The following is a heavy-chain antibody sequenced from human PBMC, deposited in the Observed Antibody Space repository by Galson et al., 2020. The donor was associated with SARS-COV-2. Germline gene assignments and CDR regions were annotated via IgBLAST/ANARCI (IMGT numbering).Heavy chain of an antibody. Sequence: ASVQVSCKASGGTFTGYYMHWVRQAPGQGLEWMGWINPNSGGTNYAQKFQGRVTMTRDTSISTAYMELSRLRSDDTAVYYCARYSGSHDACDIWGQGTMVTVSS. CDR3: ARYSGSHDACDI. V-gene: IGHV1-2*02. CDR2: INPNSGGT. J-gene: IGHJ3*02. D-gene: IGHD1-26*01. CDR1: GGTFTGYY.